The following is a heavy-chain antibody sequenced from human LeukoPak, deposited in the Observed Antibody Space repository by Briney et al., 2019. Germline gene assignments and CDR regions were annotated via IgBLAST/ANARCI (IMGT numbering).Heavy chain of an antibody. D-gene: IGHD6-6*01. V-gene: IGHV4-59*01. Sequence: SETLSLTCTVSGGSISSYYWSWIRQPPGKGLEWIGYIYYSGSTNYNPSLKSRVTISVDTSKNQFSLKLSSVTAADTAVYYCARSGIAARSNWFDPWGQGTLVTVSS. CDR1: GGSISSYY. J-gene: IGHJ5*02. CDR3: ARSGIAARSNWFDP. CDR2: IYYSGST.